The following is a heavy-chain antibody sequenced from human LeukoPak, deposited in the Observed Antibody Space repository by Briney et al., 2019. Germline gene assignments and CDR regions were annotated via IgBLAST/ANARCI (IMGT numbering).Heavy chain of an antibody. CDR2: MNPVSGKA. CDR1: GYTFTNFD. D-gene: IGHD1/OR15-1a*01. CDR3: ARAPMGTAPLY. V-gene: IGHV1-8*01. J-gene: IGHJ4*02. Sequence: ASVKVSCKASGYTFTNFDINWVRQAPGQGLEWMGWMNPVSGKAGSAQKFQGRVTLTMDTSISTAYMEVSSLRFDDTAFYYCARAPMGTAPLYWGQGTLVTVSS.